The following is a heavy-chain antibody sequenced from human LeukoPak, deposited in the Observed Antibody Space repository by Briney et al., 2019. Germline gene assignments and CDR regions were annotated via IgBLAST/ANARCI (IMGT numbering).Heavy chain of an antibody. CDR2: IDPNSGGT. CDR1: GYTFTDNY. CDR3: ARVLPSDL. V-gene: IGHV1-2*02. J-gene: IGHJ5*02. Sequence: ASVKVSCKASGYTFTDNYIHWVRQAPGQGLEWMGWIDPNSGGTNYAQRFQGRVAMTRDTSISTGYMELYSLRSDDTAVYYCARVLPSDLWGQGTLVTVSS.